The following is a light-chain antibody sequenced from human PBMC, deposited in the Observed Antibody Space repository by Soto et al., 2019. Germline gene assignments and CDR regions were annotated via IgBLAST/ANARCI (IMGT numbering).Light chain of an antibody. CDR1: QSISRH. CDR3: QQSHSTLWT. J-gene: IGKJ1*01. V-gene: IGKV1-39*01. Sequence: DIQMTQSPSSLSASVGDRVTITCRASQSISRHLNWYQQKPGKAPKLLIYGASSLQSGVPSRFSGSGSGTDLTLTISSLQPEDFATYYCQQSHSTLWTFGQGTKVEIK. CDR2: GAS.